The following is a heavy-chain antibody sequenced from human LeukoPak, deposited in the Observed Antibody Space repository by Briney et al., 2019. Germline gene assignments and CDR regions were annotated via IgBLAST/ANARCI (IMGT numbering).Heavy chain of an antibody. CDR3: ARVSIGAWYFDL. V-gene: IGHV3-74*01. Sequence: GGSLRLACAASGFTFSSYWMHWVSQAPGKGLVWVSRINGDGSTTTYADSVTSRFTISRDNAKNTQYLQMNRLGAEDTAVYYCARVSIGAWYFDLSGRGTLVTVSS. D-gene: IGHD3-16*01. CDR1: GFTFSSYW. CDR2: INGDGSTT. J-gene: IGHJ2*01.